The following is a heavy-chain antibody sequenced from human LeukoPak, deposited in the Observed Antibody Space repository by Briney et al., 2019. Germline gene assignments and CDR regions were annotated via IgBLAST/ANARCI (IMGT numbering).Heavy chain of an antibody. CDR1: GFTFSSYA. D-gene: IGHD1-26*01. Sequence: GGSLRLSCAASGFTFSSYAMHWVRQAPGKGLEWVAVISYDGSNKYYADSVKGRFTISRDNSKNTLYLQMNSLRAEDTAVYYCARAKRPSGSYYYHYFDYWGQGTLVTVSS. V-gene: IGHV3-30*04. J-gene: IGHJ4*02. CDR2: ISYDGSNK. CDR3: ARAKRPSGSYYYHYFDY.